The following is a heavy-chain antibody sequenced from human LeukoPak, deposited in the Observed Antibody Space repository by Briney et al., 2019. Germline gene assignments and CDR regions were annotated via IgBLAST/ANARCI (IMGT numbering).Heavy chain of an antibody. CDR3: AKDLRYSSSWSSGWSDP. CDR2: INPKSGGT. CDR1: GYTFTDYY. Sequence: ASVKVSCKASGYTFTDYYLHWVRQAPGQGLQWMGWINPKSGGTSYAQMFQGRITMTRDTSISTAYMELSRLRSDDTAVYYCAKDLRYSSSWSSGWSDPWGQGTLVTVSS. J-gene: IGHJ5*02. D-gene: IGHD6-13*01. V-gene: IGHV1-2*02.